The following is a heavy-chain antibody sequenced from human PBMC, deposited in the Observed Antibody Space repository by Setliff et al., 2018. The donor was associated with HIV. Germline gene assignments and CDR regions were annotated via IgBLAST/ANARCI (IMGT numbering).Heavy chain of an antibody. CDR3: AREPTPNWFDP. Sequence: PGGSLRLSCAASGFTFSSYSMNWVRQAPGKGLEWVSYISSSSSTIYYADSVKGRFTISRDNAKNSLYLQMNSLRAEDTAVYYCAREPTPNWFDPWGQGTLVTVS. V-gene: IGHV3-48*01. CDR2: ISSSSSTI. J-gene: IGHJ5*02. CDR1: GFTFSSYS.